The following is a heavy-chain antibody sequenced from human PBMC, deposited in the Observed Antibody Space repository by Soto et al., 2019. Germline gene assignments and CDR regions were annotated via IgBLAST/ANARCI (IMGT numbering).Heavy chain of an antibody. CDR3: AREDPVAGNAGGYGGNSVSYYYGMDV. CDR2: INSDGSST. V-gene: IGHV3-74*01. J-gene: IGHJ6*02. Sequence: GGSLRLSCAASGFTFSSYWMHWVRQAPGKGLVWVSRINSDGSSTSYADSVKGRFTISRDNAKNTLYLQMNSLRAEDTAVYYCAREDPVAGNAGGYGGNSVSYYYGMDVWGQGTTVTVSS. D-gene: IGHD6-19*01. CDR1: GFTFSSYW.